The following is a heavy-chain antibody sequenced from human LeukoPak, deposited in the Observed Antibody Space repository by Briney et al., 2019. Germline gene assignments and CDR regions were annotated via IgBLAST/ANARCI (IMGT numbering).Heavy chain of an antibody. CDR2: MNPNSGNT. D-gene: IGHD6-19*01. CDR3: ARGVRIAVAGRYYFDY. CDR1: GYTFTSYD. J-gene: IGHJ4*02. Sequence: GASVKVSCKASGYTFTSYDINWVRQATGQGLEWMGWMNPNSGNTGYAQKFQGRVTMTGNTSISTAYMELSSLRSEDTAVYYCARGVRIAVAGRYYFDYWGQGTLVTVSS. V-gene: IGHV1-8*01.